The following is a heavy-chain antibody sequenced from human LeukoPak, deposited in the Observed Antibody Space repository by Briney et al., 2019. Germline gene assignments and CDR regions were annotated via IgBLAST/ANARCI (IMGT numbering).Heavy chain of an antibody. Sequence: PGGSLRLSCAASGFTFSSYTMSWVRQAPGEGLEWLSAINNRGSSTYYAGSVKDRFTISRDNSENTLYLQMSSLTVDDTAVYFCAKERQTGDYFTSDYWGQGTLVTVSS. V-gene: IGHV3-23*01. D-gene: IGHD4-17*01. CDR2: INNRGSST. J-gene: IGHJ4*02. CDR1: GFTFSSYT. CDR3: AKERQTGDYFTSDY.